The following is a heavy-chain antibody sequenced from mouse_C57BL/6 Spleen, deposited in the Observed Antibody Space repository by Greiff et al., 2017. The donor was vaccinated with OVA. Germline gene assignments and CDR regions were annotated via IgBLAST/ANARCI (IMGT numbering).Heavy chain of an antibody. D-gene: IGHD1-3*01. CDR3: TSNLKMDY. Sequence: EVMLVESGGGLVQPGGSMKLSCAASGFTFSDAWMDWVRQSPEKGLEWVAEIRNKDNNHATYYAESVKGRFTISRDDSKSSVYLQLNSLRAEDTGIYYCTSNLKMDYWGQGTSVTVSS. V-gene: IGHV6-6*01. CDR1: GFTFSDAW. J-gene: IGHJ4*01. CDR2: IRNKDNNHAT.